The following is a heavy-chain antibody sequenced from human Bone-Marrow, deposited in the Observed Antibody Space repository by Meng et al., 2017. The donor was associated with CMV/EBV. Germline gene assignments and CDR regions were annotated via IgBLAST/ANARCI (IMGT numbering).Heavy chain of an antibody. J-gene: IGHJ3*02. CDR2: INPNSGGT. V-gene: IGHV1-2*02. CDR1: GYTFTGYY. CDR3: ARGGWELVEAFDI. D-gene: IGHD1-26*01. Sequence: ASVKVSCKASGYTFTGYYMHWVRQAPGQGLEWMGWINPNSGGTNYAQKFQGRVTMTRDTSIRTAYMELSRLRSDDPAVYYCARGGWELVEAFDIWGQGTMVTVSS.